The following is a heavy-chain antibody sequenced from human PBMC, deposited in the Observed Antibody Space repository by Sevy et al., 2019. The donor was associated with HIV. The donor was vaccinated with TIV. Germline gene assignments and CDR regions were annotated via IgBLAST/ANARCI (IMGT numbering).Heavy chain of an antibody. CDR3: ARDPGRTGFDF. J-gene: IGHJ4*02. CDR1: GFTFSSYW. CDR2: IKQDGNDK. Sequence: GGSLRLSCAASGFTFSSYWMSWVRQAPGKWLEWVANIKQDGNDKYYVDSVKGRFTVSRDNAKNSLSLQMNSLRAEDTAVYYCARDPGRTGFDFWGQGTLVTVSS. V-gene: IGHV3-7*03. D-gene: IGHD1-1*01.